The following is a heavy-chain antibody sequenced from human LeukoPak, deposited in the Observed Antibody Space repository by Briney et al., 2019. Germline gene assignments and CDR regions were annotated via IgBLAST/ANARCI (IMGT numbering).Heavy chain of an antibody. V-gene: IGHV1-18*01. Sequence: GASVKVSCKASGYNFTTYGIGWVRQAPGQGLEWMGWISADKGNINYAQKLQDRVILTTDTSTSTAYMELRSLRSDDTAVYYCARDYRYCTNGVCFYYFDYWGQGTLVTVSS. J-gene: IGHJ4*02. CDR3: ARDYRYCTNGVCFYYFDY. D-gene: IGHD2-8*01. CDR1: GYNFTTYG. CDR2: ISADKGNI.